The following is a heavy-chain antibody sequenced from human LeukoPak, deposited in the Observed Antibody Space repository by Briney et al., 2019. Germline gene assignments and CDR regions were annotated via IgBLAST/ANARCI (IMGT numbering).Heavy chain of an antibody. J-gene: IGHJ4*02. CDR2: INSDGSWT. CDR1: GNYW. V-gene: IGHV3-74*01. Sequence: GGSLRLSCAASGNYWMHWVRQAPGKGLVWVSHINSDGSWTSYADSVKGRFTNSKDNAKNTVYLQMNSLRAKDTAVYYCVSFYETYWGRGTLVTVSS. CDR3: VSFYETY. D-gene: IGHD2/OR15-2a*01.